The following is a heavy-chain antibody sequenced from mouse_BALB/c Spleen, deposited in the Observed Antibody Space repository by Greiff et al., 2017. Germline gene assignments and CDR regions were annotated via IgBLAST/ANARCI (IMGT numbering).Heavy chain of an antibody. V-gene: IGHV3-6*02. CDR1: GYSITSGYY. J-gene: IGHJ1*01. CDR2: ISYDGSN. Sequence: EVKLQESGPGLVKPSQSLSLTCSVTGYSITSGYYWNWIRQFPGNKLEWMGYISYDGSNNYNPSLKNRISITRDTSKNQFFLKLNSVTTEDTATYYCARDLGDWYFDVWGAGTTVTVSS. CDR3: ARDLGDWYFDV. D-gene: IGHD4-1*01.